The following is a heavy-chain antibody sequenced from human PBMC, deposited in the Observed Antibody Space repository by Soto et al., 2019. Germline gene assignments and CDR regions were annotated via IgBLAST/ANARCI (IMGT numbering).Heavy chain of an antibody. V-gene: IGHV3-20*04. CDR1: GFTFDDYG. Sequence: GSLRLSCAASGFTFDDYGMSWVRQAPGKGLEWVSGINWNGGSTGYADSVKGRFTISRDNAKNSLYLQMNSLRAEDTALYYCARGAGYSYGPIDYYYYGMDVWGQGTTVTVSS. CDR2: INWNGGST. CDR3: ARGAGYSYGPIDYYYYGMDV. J-gene: IGHJ6*02. D-gene: IGHD5-18*01.